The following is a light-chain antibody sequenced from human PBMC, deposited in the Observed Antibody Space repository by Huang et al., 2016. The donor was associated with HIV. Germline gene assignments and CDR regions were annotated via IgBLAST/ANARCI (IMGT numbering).Light chain of an antibody. CDR1: QSVTEG. CDR3: QQYSNWPRT. J-gene: IGKJ1*01. CDR2: GAS. Sequence: EIVMTQSPVTLSVSPGERATVSCRASQSVTEGLAWYQQKPGQAPRLLIYGASARATGVAARFIGRGSGTEFTLTISSLQSEDFAVYYCQQYSNWPRTFGQGTKVEIK. V-gene: IGKV3-15*01.